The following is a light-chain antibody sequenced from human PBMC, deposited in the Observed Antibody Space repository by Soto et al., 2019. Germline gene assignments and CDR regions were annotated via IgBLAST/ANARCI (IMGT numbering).Light chain of an antibody. CDR2: DAS. Sequence: EIVLTQSPATLSLSPGERASLSCRASQSVGTYLAWYQQKPGQAPRLLIYDASSRAVCVAPRFRGSGSGTDFTLTIAYVEPEDFAVYYCQQRSTWPLTFGGGT. CDR3: QQRSTWPLT. V-gene: IGKV3-11*01. CDR1: QSVGTY. J-gene: IGKJ4*01.